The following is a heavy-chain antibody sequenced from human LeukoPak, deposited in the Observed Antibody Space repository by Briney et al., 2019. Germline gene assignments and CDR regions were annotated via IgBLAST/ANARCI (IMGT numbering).Heavy chain of an antibody. J-gene: IGHJ4*02. Sequence: QPGGSLRLSCSSSGFTFRSNGMHLVRQPAARGLAYVSAISSNGGSTYYADFEKGRFTISRNHSKNTLYLQMTSLRAEDTAVYCCAKEGPGYYDSSGYHAYFDYWGQGTLVTVSS. CDR2: ISSNGGST. D-gene: IGHD3-22*01. CDR1: GFTFRSNG. V-gene: IGHV3-64D*06. CDR3: AKEGPGYYDSSGYHAYFDY.